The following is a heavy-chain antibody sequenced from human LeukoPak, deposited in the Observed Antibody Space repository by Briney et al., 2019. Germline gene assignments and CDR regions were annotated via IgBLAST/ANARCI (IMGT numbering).Heavy chain of an antibody. J-gene: IGHJ4*02. CDR1: GFTFSSFT. CDR3: ARHSSGSYSKIDY. CDR2: ISTGGSTI. V-gene: IGHV3-48*03. D-gene: IGHD1-26*01. Sequence: GGSLRLSCAASGFTFSSFTMNWARRAPGKGLEWVSYISTGGSTIYYADSVKGRFTISRDNAKNSLYLQMNSLRAEDTAVYYCARHSSGSYSKIDYWGQGTLVTVSS.